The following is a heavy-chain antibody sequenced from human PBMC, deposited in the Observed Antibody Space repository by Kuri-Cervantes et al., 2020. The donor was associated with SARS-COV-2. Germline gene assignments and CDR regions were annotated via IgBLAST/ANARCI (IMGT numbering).Heavy chain of an antibody. CDR3: ARVLDDGGFDY. CDR2: ISYDGSNK. V-gene: IGHV3-30-3*01. J-gene: IGHJ4*02. CDR1: GFTFSSYA. Sequence: GESLKISCVASGFTFSSYAMHWVRQAPGKGLEWVAVISYDGSNKYYADSVKGRFTISRDNSKNTLYLQMNSLRAEDTAVYYCARVLDDGGFDYWGQGTLVTVSS. D-gene: IGHD1-1*01.